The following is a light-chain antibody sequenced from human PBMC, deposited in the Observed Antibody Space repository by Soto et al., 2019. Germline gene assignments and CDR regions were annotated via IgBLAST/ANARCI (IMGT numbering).Light chain of an antibody. J-gene: IGKJ3*01. Sequence: EIVLTQSPATLSLYPGERATLSCRASQSVSSYLAWYQQKPGQAPRLLIYDASNRATGIPARFSGSGSGTDFTLTISSLEPEDFAVYYCQQRSNSFTFGPGTKVDIK. CDR1: QSVSSY. CDR3: QQRSNSFT. CDR2: DAS. V-gene: IGKV3-11*01.